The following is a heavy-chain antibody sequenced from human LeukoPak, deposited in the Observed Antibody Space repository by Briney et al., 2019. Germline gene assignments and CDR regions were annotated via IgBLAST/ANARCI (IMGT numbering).Heavy chain of an antibody. CDR1: GFTFSSYW. CDR2: IKEDGNEK. V-gene: IGHV3-7*01. J-gene: IGHJ4*02. D-gene: IGHD6-19*01. Sequence: GGSLRLSCAASGFTFSSYWMNWVRQAPGKGLEWVANIKEDGNEKYYVDSVKGRFTISRDNAKNSLYLQMNSLRAEDTAVYYCASGYYSGWYIPYYWGQGTLVTVSS. CDR3: ASGYYSGWYIPYY.